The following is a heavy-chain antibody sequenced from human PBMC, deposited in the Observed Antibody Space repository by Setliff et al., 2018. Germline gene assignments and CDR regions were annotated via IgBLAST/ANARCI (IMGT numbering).Heavy chain of an antibody. D-gene: IGHD2-8*02. J-gene: IGHJ3*01. V-gene: IGHV1-18*01. Sequence: ASVKVSCKSSGYIFRSYGLSRVRQAPGQGLEWMGWISSYNGHTNYAPKVQGRVTMTTDTSTGTASMELRSLRSDDTAIYYCAISTLSICTGGNCPNAFDVWGQGTVVTVSS. CDR2: ISSYNGHT. CDR1: GYIFRSYG. CDR3: AISTLSICTGGNCPNAFDV.